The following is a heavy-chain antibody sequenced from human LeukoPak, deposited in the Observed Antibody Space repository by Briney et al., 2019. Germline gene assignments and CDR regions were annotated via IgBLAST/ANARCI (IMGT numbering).Heavy chain of an antibody. CDR2: IIPILGIA. V-gene: IGHV1-69*04. Sequence: GSSVKASCKASGGTFSSYTISWVRQAPGQGLEWMGRIIPILGIANYAQKFQGRVTITADKSTSTAYMELSSLRSEDTAVYYCARDGVAGSFDYWGQGTLVTVSS. D-gene: IGHD2-8*01. J-gene: IGHJ4*02. CDR3: ARDGVAGSFDY. CDR1: GGTFSSYT.